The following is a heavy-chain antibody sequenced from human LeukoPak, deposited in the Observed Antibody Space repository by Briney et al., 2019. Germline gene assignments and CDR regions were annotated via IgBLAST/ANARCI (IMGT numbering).Heavy chain of an antibody. Sequence: EASVKVSCKTSGYTFTAYYIHGVRQAPGQGPEWMGWINPNSGGTNFAQEFQGRVTVTRDTSVSTAYMDLSRLRSDDTAVCYCARTLDTYYLSGLDYWGQGTLVAVSS. D-gene: IGHD2/OR15-2a*01. CDR3: ARTLDTYYLSGLDY. J-gene: IGHJ4*02. CDR2: INPNSGGT. V-gene: IGHV1-2*02. CDR1: GYTFTAYY.